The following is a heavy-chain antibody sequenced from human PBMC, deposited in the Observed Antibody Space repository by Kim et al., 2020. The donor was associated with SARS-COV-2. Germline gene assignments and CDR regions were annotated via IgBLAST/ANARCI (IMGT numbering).Heavy chain of an antibody. J-gene: IGHJ4*02. V-gene: IGHV3-30*07. CDR3: ARDFPRRGELAYFDY. D-gene: IGHD3-10*01. Sequence: DSVKGRFTISRDNSKNTLYLQMNSLRAEDTAVYYCARDFPRRGELAYFDYWGQGTLVTVSS.